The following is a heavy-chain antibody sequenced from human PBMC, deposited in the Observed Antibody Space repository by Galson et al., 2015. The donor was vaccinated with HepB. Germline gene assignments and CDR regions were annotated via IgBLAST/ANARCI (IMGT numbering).Heavy chain of an antibody. V-gene: IGHV3-23*01. J-gene: IGHJ4*02. CDR2: ISNNAGKT. D-gene: IGHD6-19*01. CDR3: AKDHPSSGWPAFDY. Sequence: SLRLSCAVSGFSVDSRAMSWVRQAPGKSLEWLSSISNNAGKTYYAGSVRGRFTISRDEFTNSVFLQMDSLRADDTAVYYCAKDHPSSGWPAFDYWSQGALVIVSS. CDR1: GFSVDSRA.